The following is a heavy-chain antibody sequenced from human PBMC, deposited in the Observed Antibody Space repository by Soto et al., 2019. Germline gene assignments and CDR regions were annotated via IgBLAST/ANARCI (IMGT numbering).Heavy chain of an antibody. J-gene: IGHJ4*02. Sequence: QVQLVQSGAEVKKPGASVKVSCKASGYTFTSYGISWVRQAPGKGLEWMGWISAYNGNTKYAQKFQGRVTMTTDTYTSTAYMELSSLSSDDTAVYYCAREPNYFDYWGQGTLVTVSS. CDR1: GYTFTSYG. CDR2: ISAYNGNT. V-gene: IGHV1-18*01. CDR3: AREPNYFDY.